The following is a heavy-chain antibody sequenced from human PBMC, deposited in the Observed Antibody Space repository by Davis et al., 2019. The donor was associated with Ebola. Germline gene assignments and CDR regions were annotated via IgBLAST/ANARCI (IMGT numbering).Heavy chain of an antibody. D-gene: IGHD6-13*01. CDR2: IYYSGST. J-gene: IGHJ1*01. V-gene: IGHV4-59*01. CDR1: GGSISSYY. CDR3: ARGLYSSSWYRGYFQH. Sequence: SETLSLTCAVSGGSISSYYWSWIRQPPGKGLEWIGYIYYSGSTNYNPSLKSRVTISVDTSKNQFSLKLSSVTAADTAVYYCARGLYSSSWYRGYFQHWGQGTLVTVSS.